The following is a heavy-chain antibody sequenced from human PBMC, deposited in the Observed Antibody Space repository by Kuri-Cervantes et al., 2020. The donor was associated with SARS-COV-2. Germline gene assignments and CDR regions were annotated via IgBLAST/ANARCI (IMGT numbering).Heavy chain of an antibody. V-gene: IGHV3-53*04. CDR3: ASSFIAVAGKGLDV. Sequence: GGSLRLSCTASGFTFESFWMHWVRQVPGKGLVWVSLIFGVGSIYYADSVWGRFAISRHDSKNTVYLQMNSLRPEDTAVYYCASSFIAVAGKGLDVWGQGTTVTVSS. J-gene: IGHJ6*02. CDR1: GFTFESFW. D-gene: IGHD6-19*01. CDR2: IFGVGSI.